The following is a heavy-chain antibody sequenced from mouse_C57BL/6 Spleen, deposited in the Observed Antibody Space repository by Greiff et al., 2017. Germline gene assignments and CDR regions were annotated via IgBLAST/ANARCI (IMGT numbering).Heavy chain of an antibody. D-gene: IGHD4-1*01. V-gene: IGHV1-53*01. J-gene: IGHJ3*01. CDR2: INPSNGGT. CDR3: AREGAGTSWFAY. CDR1: GYTFTSYW. Sequence: VQLQQSGTELVKPGASVKLSCKASGYTFTSYWMHWVKQRPGQGLEWIGNINPSNGGTNYNEKFKSKATLTVDKSSSTAYMQLSSLPSEDSAVYYCAREGAGTSWFAYWGQGTLVTVSA.